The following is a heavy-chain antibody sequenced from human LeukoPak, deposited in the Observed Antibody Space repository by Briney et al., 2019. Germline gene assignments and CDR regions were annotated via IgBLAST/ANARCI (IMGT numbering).Heavy chain of an antibody. D-gene: IGHD6-13*01. Sequence: SVKVSCKASGGTFSSYAISWVRQAPGQGLEWMGGIIPIFGTANYAQKLQGRVTITADESTSTAYMGLSSLRSGDTAVYYCARGSWAYYFDYWGQGTLVTVSS. CDR2: IIPIFGTA. CDR1: GGTFSSYA. J-gene: IGHJ4*02. V-gene: IGHV1-69*01. CDR3: ARGSWAYYFDY.